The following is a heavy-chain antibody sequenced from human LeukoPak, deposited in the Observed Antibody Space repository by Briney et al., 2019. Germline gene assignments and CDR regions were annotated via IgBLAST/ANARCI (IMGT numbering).Heavy chain of an antibody. Sequence: PSETLSLTCIVSGGSISRYYWSWIWQFPGKGLEWIAYISDIGSINYNPSLKSRVTISLDTSKNQFSLKLSSVTAADTAVYYCAGHHPRNTVDFWGQGTLVTVSS. D-gene: IGHD2/OR15-2a*01. CDR1: GGSISRYY. V-gene: IGHV4-59*08. J-gene: IGHJ4*02. CDR3: AGHHPRNTVDF. CDR2: ISDIGSI.